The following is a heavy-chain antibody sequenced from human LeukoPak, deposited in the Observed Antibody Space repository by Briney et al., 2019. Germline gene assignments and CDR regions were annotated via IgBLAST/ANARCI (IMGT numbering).Heavy chain of an antibody. CDR1: GFTFDDYA. Sequence: GGSLRLSCAASGFTFDDYAMHWVRQAPGKGLEWVSGISWNSGSIGYADSVKGRFTISRDNAKNSLYLQMNSLRAEDTALYYCAKASGDGWYVFDYWGQGTLVTVPS. CDR2: ISWNSGSI. D-gene: IGHD6-19*01. V-gene: IGHV3-9*01. J-gene: IGHJ4*02. CDR3: AKASGDGWYVFDY.